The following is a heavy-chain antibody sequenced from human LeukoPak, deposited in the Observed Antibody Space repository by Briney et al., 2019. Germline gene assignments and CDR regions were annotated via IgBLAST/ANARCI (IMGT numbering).Heavy chain of an antibody. CDR2: ISAYNGNT. Sequence: GASVKVSCKASGYTFTSYGISWVRQAPGQGLEWMGWISAYNGNTNYAQKLQGRVTMTTDTSTSTAYMELRSLRSDDTAVYYCARDPRVFYDSSGYYDYWGQGTLVTVSS. D-gene: IGHD3-22*01. CDR1: GYTFTSYG. V-gene: IGHV1-18*01. J-gene: IGHJ4*02. CDR3: ARDPRVFYDSSGYYDY.